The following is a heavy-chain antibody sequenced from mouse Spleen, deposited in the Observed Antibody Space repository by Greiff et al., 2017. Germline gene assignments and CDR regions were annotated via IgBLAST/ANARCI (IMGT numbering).Heavy chain of an antibody. CDR3: TGDRYDGYFDY. CDR2: IRLKSDNYAT. Sequence: EVKLMESGGGLVQPGGSMKLSCVASGFTFSNYWMNWVRQSPEKGLEWVAQIRLKSDNYATHYAESVKGRFTISRDDSKSSVYLQMNNLRAEDTGIYYCTGDRYDGYFDYWGQGTTLTVSS. CDR1: GFTFSNYW. V-gene: IGHV6-3*01. J-gene: IGHJ2*01. D-gene: IGHD2-14*01.